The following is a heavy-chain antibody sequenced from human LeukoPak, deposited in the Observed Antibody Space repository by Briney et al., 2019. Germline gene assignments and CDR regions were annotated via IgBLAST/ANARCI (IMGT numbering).Heavy chain of an antibody. J-gene: IGHJ4*02. V-gene: IGHV1-46*01. Sequence: ASVKASCKSSRYRLTSYFMHWVRQAPGHGLEWMGVITPSGDGTSYTQKFQGRVTMTRDMSTNTDFMELTSLRSEDSALYFCTREFPSTGYFDYWGQGTLVTVSS. CDR3: TREFPSTGYFDY. CDR1: RYRLTSYF. D-gene: IGHD1-1*01. CDR2: ITPSGDGT.